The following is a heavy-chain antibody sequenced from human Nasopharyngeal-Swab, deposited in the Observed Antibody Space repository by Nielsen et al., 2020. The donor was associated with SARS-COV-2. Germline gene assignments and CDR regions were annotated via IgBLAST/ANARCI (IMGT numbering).Heavy chain of an antibody. CDR3: ASVGYSSGWYFDY. CDR2: IYYSGST. V-gene: IGHV4-59*01. J-gene: IGHJ4*02. D-gene: IGHD6-19*01. CDR1: GGSISSYY. Sequence: SETLSLTCTVSGGSISSYYWSWIRQPPGKGLGWIGYIYYSGSTNYNPSLKSRVTISVDTSKNQFSLKLSSVTAADTAVYYCASVGYSSGWYFDYWGQGTLVTVSS.